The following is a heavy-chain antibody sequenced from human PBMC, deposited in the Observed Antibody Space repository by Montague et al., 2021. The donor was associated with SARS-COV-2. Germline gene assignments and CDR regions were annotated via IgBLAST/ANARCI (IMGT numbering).Heavy chain of an antibody. CDR1: GGSISSYY. V-gene: IGHV4-59*01. J-gene: IGHJ3*02. D-gene: IGHD6-19*01. CDR2: IYYSGST. CDR3: ARGSGWMGNAFDI. Sequence: SETLSLTCTVSGGSISSYYCSWIRQPPGKGLEWIGYIYYSGSTDXNPSLKGRVTISVDTSKNQFSLKLSSVTAADTAVYYCARGSGWMGNAFDIWGQGTMVTVSS.